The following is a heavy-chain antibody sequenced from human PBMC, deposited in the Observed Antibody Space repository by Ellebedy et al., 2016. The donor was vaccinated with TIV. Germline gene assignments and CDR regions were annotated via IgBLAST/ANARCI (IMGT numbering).Heavy chain of an antibody. Sequence: PGGSLRLSCGGSGFSFSTSWMDWVRQAPGRGLEWVANIKYDGSEKYYVDSVKGRFTISRDNAKNLLYLQMNSLRAEDTAVYYCARDHVGAGRPAALDYWGQGTLVTVSS. V-gene: IGHV3-7*01. CDR2: IKYDGSEK. D-gene: IGHD6-6*01. CDR1: GFSFSTSW. CDR3: ARDHVGAGRPAALDY. J-gene: IGHJ4*02.